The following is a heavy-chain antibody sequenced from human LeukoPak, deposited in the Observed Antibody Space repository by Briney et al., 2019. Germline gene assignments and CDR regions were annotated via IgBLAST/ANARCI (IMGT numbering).Heavy chain of an antibody. Sequence: GGPLRLSCAASGFTLSSYSMNWVRQAPGKGLEWVSYISSSNTHIYYGDSVKRRFTISRDHDRNSLYPQMNSLRGEDTAIYYCERSGHSSSSFDYWGQGTLVTVSS. CDR3: ERSGHSSSSFDY. J-gene: IGHJ4*02. CDR1: GFTLSSYS. D-gene: IGHD6-6*01. V-gene: IGHV3-21*01. CDR2: ISSSNTHI.